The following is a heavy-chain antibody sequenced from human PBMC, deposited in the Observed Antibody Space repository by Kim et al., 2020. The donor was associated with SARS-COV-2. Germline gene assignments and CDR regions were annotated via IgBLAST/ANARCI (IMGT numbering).Heavy chain of an antibody. D-gene: IGHD3-3*01. J-gene: IGHJ4*02. CDR1: GFTFSSYA. Sequence: GGSLRLSCAASGFTFSSYAMHWVRQAPGKGLEWVAVISYDGSNKYYADSVKGRFTISRDNSKNTLYLQMNSLRAEDTAVYYCAREVVTIKPFDYWGQGTLVTVSS. V-gene: IGHV3-30*04. CDR2: ISYDGSNK. CDR3: AREVVTIKPFDY.